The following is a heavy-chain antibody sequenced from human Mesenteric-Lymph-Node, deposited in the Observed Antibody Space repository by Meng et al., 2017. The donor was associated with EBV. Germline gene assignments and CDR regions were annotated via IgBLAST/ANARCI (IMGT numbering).Heavy chain of an antibody. Sequence: QGQLEQGGAGLLKPSETLSLTCEVSGGSFSNYYWSWIRQTPGKGLEWIGEINHSGSANYNPSLKSRVTISIDTSKNQFSLRLNSVTAADTAVYYCARGVQVAWRFDPWGQGTLVTVSS. V-gene: IGHV4-34*02. CDR2: INHSGSA. J-gene: IGHJ5*02. D-gene: IGHD2-15*01. CDR3: ARGVQVAWRFDP. CDR1: GGSFSNYY.